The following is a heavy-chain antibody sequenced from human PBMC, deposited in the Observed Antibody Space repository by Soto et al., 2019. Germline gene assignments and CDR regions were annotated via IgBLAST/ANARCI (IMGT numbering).Heavy chain of an antibody. CDR1: GGSISRYY. J-gene: IGHJ5*02. D-gene: IGHD3-10*01. CDR2: IYYSGST. Sequence: QVQLQESGPGLVKPSETLSLTCTVSGGSISRYYWNWIRQPPGKGLEWIGYIYYSGSTNYNPSLKSRVTISVDTSKNQFSLKLSSVTAADTAVYYCARDPGSGSYYGCFYPWGQGSLVTVSS. V-gene: IGHV4-59*01. CDR3: ARDPGSGSYYGCFYP.